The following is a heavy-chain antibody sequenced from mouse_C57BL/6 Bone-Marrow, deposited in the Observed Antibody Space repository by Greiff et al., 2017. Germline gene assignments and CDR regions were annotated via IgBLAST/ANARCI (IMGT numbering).Heavy chain of an antibody. D-gene: IGHD1-1*01. V-gene: IGHV5-17*01. CDR3: ARESDYGSRDWYFDV. J-gene: IGHJ1*03. CDR2: ISSGSSTI. Sequence: EVKVVESGGGLVKPGGSLKLSCAASGFTFSDYGMHWVRQAPEKGVEWVAYISSGSSTIYYADTVKGRITISRDNAKTTLFLQMTSLRSEDTAMYYCARESDYGSRDWYFDVWGTGTTVTVSS. CDR1: GFTFSDYG.